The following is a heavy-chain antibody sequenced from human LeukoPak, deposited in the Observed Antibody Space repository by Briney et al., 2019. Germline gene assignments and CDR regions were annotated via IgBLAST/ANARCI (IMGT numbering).Heavy chain of an antibody. CDR3: ARGYGSGSYTYYFDY. D-gene: IGHD3-10*01. V-gene: IGHV1-8*03. J-gene: IGHJ4*02. Sequence: GASVKVSCKASGYTFNRYDINWVRQATGQGLEWMGWMNPNSGNTGYAQKFQGRVTITRNTSISTAYMELNSLRSEDTAVYYCARGYGSGSYTYYFDYWGQGTLVTVSS. CDR1: GYTFNRYD. CDR2: MNPNSGNT.